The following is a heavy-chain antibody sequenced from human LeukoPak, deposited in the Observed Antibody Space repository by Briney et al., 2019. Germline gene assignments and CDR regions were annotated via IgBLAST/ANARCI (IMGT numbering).Heavy chain of an antibody. CDR1: GGSISSGGYY. V-gene: IGHV4-31*03. D-gene: IGHD2-2*01. CDR3: ARSPVSSPTGHYFDY. Sequence: SQTLSLTCTVSGGSISSGGYYWSWIPQHPGKGLEWIGYIYYSGSTYYNPSLKSRLTISVDTSKNQFSLKLTSVTAADTAVYYCARSPVSSPTGHYFDYWGQGTLVTVSS. J-gene: IGHJ4*02. CDR2: IYYSGST.